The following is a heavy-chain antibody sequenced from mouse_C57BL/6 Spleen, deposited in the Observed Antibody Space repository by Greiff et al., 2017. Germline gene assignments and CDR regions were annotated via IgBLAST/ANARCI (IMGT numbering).Heavy chain of an antibody. CDR2: IDPSDSYT. CDR1: GYTFTSYW. V-gene: IGHV1-69*01. Sequence: QVQLQQPGAELVMPGASVKLSCKASGYTFTSYWMHWVKQRPGQGLEWIVEIDPSDSYTNYNQKFKGKSTLTVDKSSSTAYMQLSSLTSEDSAVYYCERGGWLLHAMDYWGQGTSVTVSS. CDR3: ERGGWLLHAMDY. D-gene: IGHD2-3*01. J-gene: IGHJ4*01.